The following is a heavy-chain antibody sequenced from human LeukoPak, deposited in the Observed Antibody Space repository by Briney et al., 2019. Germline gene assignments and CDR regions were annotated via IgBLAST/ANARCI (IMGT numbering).Heavy chain of an antibody. CDR2: IKQDGSEK. D-gene: IGHD3-10*01. Sequence: PGGSLRLSCAAPGFTFSSYWMSWVRQAPGKGLEWVANIKQDGSEKNYVDSVKGRFTVSRDNAKNSLYLQMSSLRAEDTAVYYCARDQPFGSYWGQGTLVTVSS. V-gene: IGHV3-7*03. CDR1: GFTFSSYW. J-gene: IGHJ4*02. CDR3: ARDQPFGSY.